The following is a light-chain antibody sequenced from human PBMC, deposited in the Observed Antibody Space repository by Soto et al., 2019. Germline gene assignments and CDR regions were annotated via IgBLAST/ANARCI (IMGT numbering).Light chain of an antibody. V-gene: IGLV2-23*01. J-gene: IGLJ1*01. CDR2: EDD. Sequence: QSALTQPASVSGSPGQSIAISCTGTSSDVGSDNLVAWYQQHPGKAPKLMIFEDDKRPSGVSNRFSGSKSGNTASLTISGLQAEDEADYYCCAYADTFYVFGTGTKVTVL. CDR3: CAYADTFYV. CDR1: SSDVGSDNL.